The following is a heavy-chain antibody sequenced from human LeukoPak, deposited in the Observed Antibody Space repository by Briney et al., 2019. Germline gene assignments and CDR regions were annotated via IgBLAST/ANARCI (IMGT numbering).Heavy chain of an antibody. CDR2: IYFSGST. CDR3: ARHSRSWGMTTVVNVDF. CDR1: GGSISGYY. Sequence: PSETLSLTCTVSGGSISGYYWSWIRQPPGKGLEWIGYIYFSGSTNYSPSLKSQVTISVDTSKNQVSLELRSVTAADAAVYFCARHSRSWGMTTVVNVDFWGQGTLVTVSS. D-gene: IGHD4-23*01. V-gene: IGHV4-59*08. J-gene: IGHJ4*02.